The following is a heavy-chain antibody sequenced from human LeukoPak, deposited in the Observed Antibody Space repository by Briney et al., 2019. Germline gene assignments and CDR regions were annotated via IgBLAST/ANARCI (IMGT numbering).Heavy chain of an antibody. CDR3: ARVGWLQPH. CDR1: GFTFSDYY. D-gene: IGHD5-24*01. Sequence: PGGSLRLSCAASGFTFSDYYMSWIRQAPGKGLEWVSYISTSGRYTNYTDSVKGRFTISRDNAKNSLFLQMNSLRAEDTAVYYCARVGWLQPHWGQGILVTVSS. CDR2: ISTSGRYT. V-gene: IGHV3-11*06. J-gene: IGHJ4*02.